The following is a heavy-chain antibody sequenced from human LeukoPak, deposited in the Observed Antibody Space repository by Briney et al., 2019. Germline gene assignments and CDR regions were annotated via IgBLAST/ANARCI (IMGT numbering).Heavy chain of an antibody. J-gene: IGHJ4*02. CDR3: ARGRPTGFDY. D-gene: IGHD1-14*01. Sequence: GSLRLSCAASGFTFSSYGMHWVRQAPGKGLEWVSVIYTDGNTNYADSVRGRFTISRDSSRNTLYLQMNSLRVEDTAVYYCARGRPTGFDYWGQGTLVTVSS. CDR2: IYTDGNT. V-gene: IGHV3-NL1*01. CDR1: GFTFSSYG.